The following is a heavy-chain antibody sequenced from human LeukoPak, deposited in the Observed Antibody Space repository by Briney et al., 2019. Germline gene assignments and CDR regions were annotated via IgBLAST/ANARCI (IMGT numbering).Heavy chain of an antibody. CDR2: MNPNSGNT. CDR3: ARAREVGFWSGYYRVITSNYYYYMDV. J-gene: IGHJ6*03. D-gene: IGHD3-3*01. CDR1: GYTFTSYD. Sequence: ASVKVSCKASGYTFTSYDINWVRQATGQGLEWMGWMNPNSGNTGYAQKFQGRVTMTRNTSISTAYMELSSLRSEDTAVNYCARAREVGFWSGYYRVITSNYYYYMDVWGKGTTVTVSS. V-gene: IGHV1-8*01.